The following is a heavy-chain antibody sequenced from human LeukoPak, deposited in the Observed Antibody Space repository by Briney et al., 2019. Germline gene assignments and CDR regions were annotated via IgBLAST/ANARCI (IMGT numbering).Heavy chain of an antibody. CDR3: ARAWATDYFDY. CDR1: GGSISSYY. V-gene: IGHV4-59*01. CDR2: MYYSGTI. Sequence: SETLSHTCTVSGGSISSYYWSWIRQPPAKGLEWMRYMYYSGTINYNPSLKSRVTISVDTSKNQFSLKLSSVTSADTAMYYCARAWATDYFDYWGQGTLVTVSS. J-gene: IGHJ4*02.